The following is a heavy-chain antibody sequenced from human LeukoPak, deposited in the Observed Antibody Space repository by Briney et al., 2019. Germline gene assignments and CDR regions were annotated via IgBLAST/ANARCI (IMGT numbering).Heavy chain of an antibody. D-gene: IGHD7-27*01. CDR3: ARDSAGDYWLDP. Sequence: SETLSLTCTVSGGSIGSSTNYWGWIRQPPGKGLEWIGSIYYSGRTSFNGSLKTRITMSVDTSKNQFSLKLTSVTTADTAVYFCARDSAGDYWLDPWGQGTPVTVSS. CDR1: GGSIGSSTNY. J-gene: IGHJ5*02. V-gene: IGHV4-61*01. CDR2: IYYSGRT.